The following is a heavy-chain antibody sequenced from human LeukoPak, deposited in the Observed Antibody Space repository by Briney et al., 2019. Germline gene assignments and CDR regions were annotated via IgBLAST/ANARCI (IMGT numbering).Heavy chain of an antibody. V-gene: IGHV3-21*01. CDR2: ISSSSTFI. Sequence: GGSLRLSCAASGFTFSSYSTNWVRQAPGKGLEWVSSISSSSTFIYYADSVKGRFTISRDNAKNSLYLQMNSLRAEDTAVYYCARSYCTSTTCYIAFDTWGQGTMVTVSS. CDR3: ARSYCTSTTCYIAFDT. CDR1: GFTFSSYS. J-gene: IGHJ3*02. D-gene: IGHD2-2*02.